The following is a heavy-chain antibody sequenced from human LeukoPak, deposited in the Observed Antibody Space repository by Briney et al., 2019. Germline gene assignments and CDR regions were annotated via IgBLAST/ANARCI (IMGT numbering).Heavy chain of an antibody. CDR2: IIGSGRST. CDR1: GFTFSNYA. V-gene: IGHV3-23*01. J-gene: IGHJ4*02. Sequence: SGGSLRLSCAASGFTFSNYAMNWARQAPGKGLEWVSAIIGSGRSTFYADSVKGRFTISRDNSKNTLYLQMNSLRAEDTAVYYCAKEMTTPYYWGQGTLVTVSS. CDR3: AKEMTTPYY. D-gene: IGHD4-17*01.